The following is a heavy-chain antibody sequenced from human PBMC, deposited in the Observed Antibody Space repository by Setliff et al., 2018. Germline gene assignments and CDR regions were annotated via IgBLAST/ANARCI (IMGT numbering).Heavy chain of an antibody. Sequence: PSETLSLTCTVSDDSFSSSRYYWGWIRQAPGSGLEWIGSISYSGRPYYNASVESRVTISIDTSRNQFSLELRSVTVADTATYYCVRPGGPTVVARPFDYWGYGILVTVSS. CDR3: VRPGGPTVVARPFDY. CDR2: ISYSGRP. D-gene: IGHD2-15*01. V-gene: IGHV4-39*01. J-gene: IGHJ4*01. CDR1: DDSFSSSRYY.